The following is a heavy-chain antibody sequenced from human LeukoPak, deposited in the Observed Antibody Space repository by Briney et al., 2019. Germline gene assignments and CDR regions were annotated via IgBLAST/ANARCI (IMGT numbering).Heavy chain of an antibody. CDR3: ARDRSGVSGDPRQWVY. J-gene: IGHJ4*02. CDR1: GGTFSSYA. Sequence: SVKVSCKASGGTFSSYAISWVRQAPGQGLEWMGRIIPILGIANYAQKFQGRVTITADKSTSTAYMELSSLRSEDTAVYYCARDRSGVSGDPRQWVYWGQGTLVTVSS. D-gene: IGHD4-17*01. V-gene: IGHV1-69*04. CDR2: IIPILGIA.